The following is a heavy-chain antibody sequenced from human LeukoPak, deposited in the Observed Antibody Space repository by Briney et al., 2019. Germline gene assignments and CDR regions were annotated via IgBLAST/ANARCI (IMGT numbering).Heavy chain of an antibody. J-gene: IGHJ4*02. D-gene: IGHD3-10*01. CDR2: IGGSGGNT. CDR1: GFTFSSYA. V-gene: IGHV3-23*01. Sequence: ESGGGLLQPGGSLRLSCAASGFTFSSYAMSWVRQAPGKGLEWVSAIGGSGGNTYYADSVKGRFTISRDNSKNTLYLQMYSLRADDTAVYYCAKPSGSHWHALWVDYWGQGTLVTVSS. CDR3: AKPSGSHWHALWVDY.